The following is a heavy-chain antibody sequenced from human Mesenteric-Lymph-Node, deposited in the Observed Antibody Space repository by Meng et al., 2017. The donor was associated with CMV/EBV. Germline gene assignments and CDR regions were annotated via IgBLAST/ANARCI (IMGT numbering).Heavy chain of an antibody. V-gene: IGHV3-21*04. CDR1: GFTFSSYS. CDR2: ISSSSSYI. Sequence: GGSLRLSCAVSGFTFSSYSMNWVRQAPGKGLEWVSSISSSSSYIYYADSVKGRFTISRDNSKNTLYLQMNSLRAEDTAVYYCAKDLVAIGSHLKYYYGMDVWGQGTTVTVSS. CDR3: AKDLVAIGSHLKYYYGMDV. D-gene: IGHD5-12*01. J-gene: IGHJ6*02.